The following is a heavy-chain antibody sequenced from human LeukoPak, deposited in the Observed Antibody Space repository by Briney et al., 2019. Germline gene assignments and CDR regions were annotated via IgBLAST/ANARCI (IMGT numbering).Heavy chain of an antibody. CDR3: ARLPDP. CDR1: GGSISSSGYF. V-gene: IGHV4-39*06. J-gene: IGHJ5*02. Sequence: SETLSLTCTVSGGSISSSGYFWVWIRESPGKGLEWIGEIYHSGSTNYNPSLKSRVTISVDKSKNQFPLRLSSVTAADTAVYYCARLPDPWGQGTLVTVSS. CDR2: IYHSGST.